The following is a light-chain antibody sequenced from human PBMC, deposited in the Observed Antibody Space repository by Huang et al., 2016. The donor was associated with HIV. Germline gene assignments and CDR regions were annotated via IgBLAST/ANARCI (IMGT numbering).Light chain of an antibody. Sequence: IQMTQSPSSLSASVGDRVTITCRASQSIDGYLNWYQQKPGKAPKLLLSSASTLHTGVPPRFSGSRSGTDYTLIIDNLQPDDFATYFCQQSYSTLITFGQGSRLDTK. V-gene: IGKV1-39*01. CDR2: SAS. CDR1: QSIDGY. CDR3: QQSYSTLIT. J-gene: IGKJ5*01.